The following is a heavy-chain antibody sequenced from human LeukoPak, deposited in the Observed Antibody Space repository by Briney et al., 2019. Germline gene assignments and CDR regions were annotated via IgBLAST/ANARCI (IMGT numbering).Heavy chain of an antibody. CDR3: AKVAGGYLPGLPLDY. Sequence: QPGGSLRLSCAASGFTFGNYGMSWVRQAPGKGLEWVSGIDGSGSNTYYADSMKGRFSISRDNFKNTLYLQMNSLRADDSAVYYCAKVAGGYLPGLPLDYWGQGILVTVSS. J-gene: IGHJ4*02. V-gene: IGHV3-23*05. CDR2: IDGSGSNT. D-gene: IGHD5-18*01. CDR1: GFTFGNYG.